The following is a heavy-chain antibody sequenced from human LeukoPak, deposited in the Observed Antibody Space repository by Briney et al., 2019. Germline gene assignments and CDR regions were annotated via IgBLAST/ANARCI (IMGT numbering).Heavy chain of an antibody. CDR1: GFTFSSYS. CDR2: ISSSSSYI. D-gene: IGHD1-26*01. Sequence: GGSLRLSCAASGFTFSSYSMNWVRQAPGKGLEWVSSISSSSSYIYYADSVKGRFTISRDNAKNSLYLQMNSLRAEDTAVYYCASGSWAYYYYYMDVWGKGTTVTVSS. CDR3: ASGSWAYYYYYMDV. J-gene: IGHJ6*03. V-gene: IGHV3-21*01.